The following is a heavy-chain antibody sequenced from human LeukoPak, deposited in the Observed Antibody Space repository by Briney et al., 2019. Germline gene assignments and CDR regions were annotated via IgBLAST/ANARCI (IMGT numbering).Heavy chain of an antibody. V-gene: IGHV4-59*01. J-gene: IGHJ3*02. CDR2: IYYSGST. CDR1: GGSISSYY. Sequence: SETLSLTCTVSGGSISSYYWSWLRQPPGKGLEWIGYIYYSGSTNYNPSLKSRVTISVDTSKNQFSLKLSSVTAADTAVYYCARDLAAAGEAFDIWGQGTMVTVSS. CDR3: ARDLAAAGEAFDI. D-gene: IGHD6-13*01.